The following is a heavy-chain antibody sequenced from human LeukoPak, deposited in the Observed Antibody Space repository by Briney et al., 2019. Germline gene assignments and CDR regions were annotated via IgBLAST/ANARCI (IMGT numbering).Heavy chain of an antibody. Sequence: GESLQISCQGSGYSFTSYWIAWVRQMPGKGLEWMGIIFPHDSDTRYSPPFQGQVTISADKSISTAYLQWSSLKASDTAIYYCARRDLGGYDFAYFDYWGQGTLVTVSS. CDR2: IFPHDSDT. J-gene: IGHJ4*02. CDR3: ARRDLGGYDFAYFDY. V-gene: IGHV5-51*01. D-gene: IGHD5-12*01. CDR1: GYSFTSYW.